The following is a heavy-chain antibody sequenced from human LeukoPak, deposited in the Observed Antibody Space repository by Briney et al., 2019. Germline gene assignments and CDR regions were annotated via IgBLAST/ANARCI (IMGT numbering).Heavy chain of an antibody. CDR3: AKVPPQRCPGDTCYPIFDY. D-gene: IGHD2-15*01. CDR2: IRYTGDT. V-gene: IGHV4-59*01. Sequence: SETLSLTCTVSGDSISSSYWSWIRHSPGKGLEWIGYIRYTGDTNYNPSFRRRVTISLDTSKNQFFLNLNSVTTADTAIYYCAKVPPQRCPGDTCYPIFDYWGQGTLVTVSS. CDR1: GDSISSSY. J-gene: IGHJ4*01.